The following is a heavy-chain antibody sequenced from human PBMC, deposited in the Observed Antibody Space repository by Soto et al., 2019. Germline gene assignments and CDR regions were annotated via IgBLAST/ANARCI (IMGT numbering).Heavy chain of an antibody. CDR3: ARGYYYGSGRPTPGGMDV. CDR2: ISTYTGNT. CDR1: GYTFTNYD. V-gene: IGHV1-18*01. D-gene: IGHD3-10*01. Sequence: QVHLVQSGAEVKKPGASVKVFCKASGYTFTNYDINWVRQAPGQGLEWMGWISTYTGNTNYEQKLQGRVTMTTDTSTSTAYMELRSLRSDDTAVYYCARGYYYGSGRPTPGGMDVWGQGTTVTVSS. J-gene: IGHJ6*02.